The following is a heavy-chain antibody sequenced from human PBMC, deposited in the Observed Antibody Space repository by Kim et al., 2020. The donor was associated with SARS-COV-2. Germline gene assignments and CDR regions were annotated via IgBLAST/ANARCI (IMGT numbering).Heavy chain of an antibody. CDR1: GGTFSSYA. D-gene: IGHD3-10*01. CDR3: ARDLGYYGSGSYYHPAYYYYGMDV. Sequence: SVKVSCKASGGTFSSYAISWVRQAPGQGLEWMGRIIPILGIANYAQKFQGRVTITADKSTSTAYMELSSLRSEDTAVYYCARDLGYYGSGSYYHPAYYYYGMDVWGQGDTVTVSS. V-gene: IGHV1-69*04. CDR2: IIPILGIA. J-gene: IGHJ6*02.